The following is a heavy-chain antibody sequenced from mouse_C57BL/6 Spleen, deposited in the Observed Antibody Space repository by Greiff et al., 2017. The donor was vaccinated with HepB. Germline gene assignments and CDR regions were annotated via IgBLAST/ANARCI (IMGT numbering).Heavy chain of an antibody. D-gene: IGHD1-1*01. CDR1: GYTFTSYW. V-gene: IGHV1-50*01. Sequence: VQLQQPGAELVKPGASVKLSCKASGYTFTSYWMQWVKQRPGQGLEWIGEIDPSDSYTNYNQKFKGKATLTVDTSSSTAYMQLSSLTSEDSAVYYCARSTTVVAEYFDYWGQGTTLTVSS. CDR2: IDPSDSYT. CDR3: ARSTTVVAEYFDY. J-gene: IGHJ2*01.